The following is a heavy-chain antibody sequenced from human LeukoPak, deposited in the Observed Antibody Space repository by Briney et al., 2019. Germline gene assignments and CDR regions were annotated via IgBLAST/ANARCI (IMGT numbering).Heavy chain of an antibody. CDR2: ISWNSGSI. CDR3: AKVGLEGPFDY. CDR1: GFTFDDYA. V-gene: IGHV3-9*01. J-gene: IGHJ4*02. D-gene: IGHD3-3*01. Sequence: GGSLRLSCAASGFTFDDYAMHWVRQAPGKGLEWVSGISWNSGSIGYADSVKGRFTISRDNAKNSLYLQMNSLRAEDTALYYCAKVGLEGPFDYWGQGTLVTVSS.